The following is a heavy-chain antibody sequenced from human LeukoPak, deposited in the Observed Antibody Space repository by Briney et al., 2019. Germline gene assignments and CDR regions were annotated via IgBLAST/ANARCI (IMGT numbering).Heavy chain of an antibody. Sequence: PGASLKVSCKASGYTFTGYYMHWVRQAPGQGLEWMGWINPNSGDTNYAQKFQGRVTMTRDTSISTAYMELSRLRSDDTAVYYCARDKSGNSGWYSYFDYWGQGTLVTVSS. CDR1: GYTFTGYY. V-gene: IGHV1-2*02. CDR2: INPNSGDT. J-gene: IGHJ4*02. CDR3: ARDKSGNSGWYSYFDY. D-gene: IGHD6-19*01.